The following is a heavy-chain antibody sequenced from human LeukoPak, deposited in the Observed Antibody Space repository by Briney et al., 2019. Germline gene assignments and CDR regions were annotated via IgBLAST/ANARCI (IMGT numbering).Heavy chain of an antibody. Sequence: SETLSLTCTVSSGSISSGSYYWSWIRQPAGKGLEWIGRIYTSGSTNYNPSLKSRVTISVDTSKNQFSLKLSSVTAADTAVYYCARVGSDYYGSGSYYTHYYMDVWGKGTTVTVSS. CDR2: IYTSGST. CDR1: SGSISSGSYY. D-gene: IGHD3-10*01. J-gene: IGHJ6*03. V-gene: IGHV4-61*02. CDR3: ARVGSDYYGSGSYYTHYYMDV.